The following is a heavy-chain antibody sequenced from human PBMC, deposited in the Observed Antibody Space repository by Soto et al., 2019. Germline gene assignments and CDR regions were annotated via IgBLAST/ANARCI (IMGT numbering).Heavy chain of an antibody. CDR1: GDSVSSNSVA. Sequence: SETLSLTCAISGDSVSSNSVAWNWIRQSPSRGLEWLGRTYYRSKWYNDYGVTVKGRITINPDTSKNQFSLQLNSVTPEDTAVYYCARGRFNAFGIWGQGTMVTVSS. CDR2: TYYRSKWYN. CDR3: ARGRFNAFGI. J-gene: IGHJ3*02. D-gene: IGHD3-3*01. V-gene: IGHV6-1*01.